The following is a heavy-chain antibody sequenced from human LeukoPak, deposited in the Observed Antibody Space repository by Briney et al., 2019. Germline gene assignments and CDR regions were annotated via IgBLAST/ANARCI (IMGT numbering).Heavy chain of an antibody. CDR3: AKSRLYFGLNRFDP. V-gene: IGHV3-23*01. Sequence: SGGSLRLSCAASGFTFSSYAMSWVRQAPGKGLEWVSAISGSGGSTYYADSVKGRFTISRDNSKNTLYLQMNSLRAEDTAVYYCAKSRLYFGLNRFDPWGQGTLVTVSS. CDR2: ISGSGGST. CDR1: GFTFSSYA. D-gene: IGHD3/OR15-3a*01. J-gene: IGHJ5*02.